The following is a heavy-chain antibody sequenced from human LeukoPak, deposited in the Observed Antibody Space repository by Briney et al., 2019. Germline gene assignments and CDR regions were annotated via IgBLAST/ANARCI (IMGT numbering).Heavy chain of an antibody. J-gene: IGHJ4*02. V-gene: IGHV3-23*01. CDR3: AKSRVVVAATGYFDY. D-gene: IGHD2-15*01. CDR1: GFTFSSYA. CDR2: ISGSGGST. Sequence: GGSLRLSCAASGFTFSSYAMSWVRQAPGKGLEWVSAISGSGGSTYYADSVKGRFTIPRDNSKNTLYLQMNSLRAEDTAVYYCAKSRVVVAATGYFDYWGQGTLVTVSS.